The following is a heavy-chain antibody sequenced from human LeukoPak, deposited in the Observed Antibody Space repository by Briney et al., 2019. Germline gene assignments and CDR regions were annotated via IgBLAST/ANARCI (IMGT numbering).Heavy chain of an antibody. J-gene: IGHJ4*02. D-gene: IGHD2-15*01. V-gene: IGHV4-59*08. Sequence: SETLSLTCTVSGGSISSYYWSWIRQPPGKGLEWIGYIYYSGSTNYNPSLKSRVTISLDTSKNQFSLKLSSVTAADTAVYYCASLEGGIAVVVADWGQGTLVTVSS. CDR2: IYYSGST. CDR3: ASLEGGIAVVVAD. CDR1: GGSISSYY.